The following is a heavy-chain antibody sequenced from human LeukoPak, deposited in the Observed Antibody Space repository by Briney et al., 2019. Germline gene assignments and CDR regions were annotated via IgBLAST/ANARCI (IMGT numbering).Heavy chain of an antibody. CDR3: ARWYYDILTGYLREWAYGMDV. CDR1: GYTFTSYA. Sequence: ASVKVSCKASGYTFTSYAMQWVRQAPGQRLEWMGWINAGNGNTKYSQKFQGRVTITRDTSASTAYMELSSLRSEDTAVYYCARWYYDILTGYLREWAYGMDVWGQGTTVTVSS. D-gene: IGHD3-9*01. CDR2: INAGNGNT. J-gene: IGHJ6*02. V-gene: IGHV1-3*01.